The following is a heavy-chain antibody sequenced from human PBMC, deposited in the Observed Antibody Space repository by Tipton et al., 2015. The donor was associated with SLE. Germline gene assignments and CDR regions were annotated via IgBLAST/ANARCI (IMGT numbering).Heavy chain of an antibody. V-gene: IGHV3-48*01. Sequence: SLRLSCAASGFTFSSYSMNWVRQAPGKGLEWVSYISSSRSTIYYADSVKGRFTISRANAKNSLYLQMNSLRAEGTAVYYWARDLDSSLGYWGQGTLVTVSS. J-gene: IGHJ4*02. CDR2: ISSSRSTI. CDR1: GFTFSSYS. D-gene: IGHD6-6*01. CDR3: ARDLDSSLGY.